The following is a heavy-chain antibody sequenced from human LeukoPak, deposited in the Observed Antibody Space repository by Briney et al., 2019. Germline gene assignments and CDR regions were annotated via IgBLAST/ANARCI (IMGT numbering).Heavy chain of an antibody. Sequence: GASVKVSCKASGGTFSSYAISWVRQAPGQGLEWMGGIIPIFGTANYAQKFQGRVTITADESTSTAYMELSSLRSEDTAVYYCANSLSNYYDSSGYFDYWGQGTLVTVSS. V-gene: IGHV1-69*13. CDR1: GGTFSSYA. J-gene: IGHJ4*02. CDR3: ANSLSNYYDSSGYFDY. CDR2: IIPIFGTA. D-gene: IGHD3-22*01.